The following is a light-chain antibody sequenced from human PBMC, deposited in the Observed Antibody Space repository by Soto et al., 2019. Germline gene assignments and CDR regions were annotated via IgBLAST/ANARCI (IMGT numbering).Light chain of an antibody. V-gene: IGKV1-33*01. CDR3: QHYDNLPPRVFT. J-gene: IGKJ3*01. Sequence: DIQMTQPPSSLSASVGDRVTITCQASQDISNDLNWYQQKPGKAPKLLIFDASNLETGVPSRFSGSGSRTEFTFTISILQLEDIATYYCQHYDNLPPRVFTFGPGTKVDIK. CDR1: QDISND. CDR2: DAS.